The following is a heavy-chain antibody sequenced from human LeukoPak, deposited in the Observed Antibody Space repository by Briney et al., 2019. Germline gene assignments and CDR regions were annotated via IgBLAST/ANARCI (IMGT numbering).Heavy chain of an antibody. V-gene: IGHV4-61*02. J-gene: IGHJ5*02. CDR3: ARCGSDYRTVDP. Sequence: SQTLSLTCTVSGDSISSGSYFWSWIRQPAGKGLEWIGRIYTSGSTNYNPSLKSPVTRSVDTSKNQFSLKLSSVTAADTAVYYCARCGSDYRTVDPWGQGTLVSVSS. CDR2: IYTSGST. CDR1: GDSISSGSYF. D-gene: IGHD4-11*01.